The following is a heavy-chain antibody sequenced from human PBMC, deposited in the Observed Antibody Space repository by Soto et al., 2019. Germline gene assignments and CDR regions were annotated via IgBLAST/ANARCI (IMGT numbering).Heavy chain of an antibody. D-gene: IGHD2-15*01. CDR1: GFIFSTYW. Sequence: EVQLEESGGGLVQPGGSLRLSCAASGFIFSTYWMSWVRQAPGKGLEWVASIKEDGSEKYYVDSVKGRFTISRDNAKNSLHLQMNSLRAEDTAVYYCASNCYWGQGTLVTVSS. V-gene: IGHV3-7*03. CDR3: ASNCY. J-gene: IGHJ4*02. CDR2: IKEDGSEK.